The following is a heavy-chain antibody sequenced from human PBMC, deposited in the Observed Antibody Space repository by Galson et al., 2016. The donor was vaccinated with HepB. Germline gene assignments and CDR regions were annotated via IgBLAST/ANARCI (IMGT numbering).Heavy chain of an antibody. V-gene: IGHV3-49*03. Sequence: SLRLSCAASGFTFGDYAMSWFRQAPGKGPEWVGFIRSKTYGGTEYAASVRGRFTISRDDSRSLAYLQMDSLSNEDTALYYCANIGYCGGGDCFWIDHWGQGTLVTVSS. CDR2: IRSKTYGGT. D-gene: IGHD2-21*02. CDR3: ANIGYCGGGDCFWIDH. J-gene: IGHJ4*02. CDR1: GFTFGDYA.